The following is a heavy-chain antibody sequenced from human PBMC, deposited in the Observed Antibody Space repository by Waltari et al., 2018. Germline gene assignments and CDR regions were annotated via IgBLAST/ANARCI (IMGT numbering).Heavy chain of an antibody. CDR2: VRGDGKT. CDR1: GDSMSTRDY. D-gene: IGHD1-1*01. V-gene: IGHV4-4*02. CDR3: ARDRGRGLYLDT. J-gene: IGHJ4*02. Sequence: QLQLQESGTGLVKPSGTLSLICAVSGDSMSTRDYWSWVRQPPGKGREGIGQVRGDGKTNYKPSFASRVTMSLDTSTYHCALKLTAATAADTALYYCARDRGRGLYLDTWGQGTLVTVSP.